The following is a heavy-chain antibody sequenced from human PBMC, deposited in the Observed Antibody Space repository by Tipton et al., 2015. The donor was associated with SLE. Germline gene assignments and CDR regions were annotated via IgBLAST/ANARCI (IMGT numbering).Heavy chain of an antibody. CDR3: AKDDEQLVPLYFGY. CDR1: GFTFSSYS. CDR2: ISGSGGSK. D-gene: IGHD6-13*01. J-gene: IGHJ4*02. V-gene: IGHV3-23*01. Sequence: SLRLSCAASGFTFSSYSMNWVRQAPGKGLEWVSAISGSGGSKYYADSVKGRFTISRDNSKNTLYLQMNSLRAEDTAVYYCAKDDEQLVPLYFGYWGQGTLGTVSS.